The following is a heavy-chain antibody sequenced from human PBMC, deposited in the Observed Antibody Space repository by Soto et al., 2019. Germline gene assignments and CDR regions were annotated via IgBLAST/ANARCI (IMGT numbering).Heavy chain of an antibody. D-gene: IGHD5-12*01. CDR1: GFTFSSYW. J-gene: IGHJ3*02. Sequence: VQLVESGGGLVQPGGSLRLSCAASGFTFSSYWMHWVRQAPGKGLEWVAVIWYDGSNKYYADSVKGRFTISRDNSKNTLYLQMNSLRAEDTAVYYCAIGSDSGYIWGQGTMVTVSS. CDR3: AIGSDSGYI. CDR2: IWYDGSNK. V-gene: IGHV3-33*08.